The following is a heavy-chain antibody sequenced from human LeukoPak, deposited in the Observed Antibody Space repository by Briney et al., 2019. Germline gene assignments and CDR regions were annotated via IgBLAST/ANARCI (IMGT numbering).Heavy chain of an antibody. D-gene: IGHD6-6*01. V-gene: IGHV1-8*03. J-gene: IGHJ5*02. CDR1: GYTFTSYD. CDR2: MNPNSGNT. Sequence: ASVKVSCKASGYTFTSYDINWVRQATGQGLEWMGWMNPNSGNTGYAQKFHGRVTITRNTSISTAYMELSSLRSEDTAVYYCARGSIAARRRWFDPWGQGTLVTVSS. CDR3: ARGSIAARRRWFDP.